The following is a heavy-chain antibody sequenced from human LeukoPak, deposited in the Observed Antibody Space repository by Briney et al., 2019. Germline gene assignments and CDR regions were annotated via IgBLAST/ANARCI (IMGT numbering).Heavy chain of an antibody. CDR3: ARIPGKWFDP. CDR1: GGSISSYY. CDR2: IYYSGST. J-gene: IGHJ5*02. Sequence: SETLSLTCTVSGGSISSYYWSWIRQPPGKGLEWIGYIYYSGSTNYNPSLKSRVTISVDTSKNQFSLKLSSVTAADTAVYYCARIPGKWFDPWSQGTLVTVSS. D-gene: IGHD1-26*01. V-gene: IGHV4-59*08.